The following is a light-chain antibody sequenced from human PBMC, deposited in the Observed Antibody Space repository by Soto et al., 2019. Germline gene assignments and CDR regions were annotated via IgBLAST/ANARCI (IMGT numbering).Light chain of an antibody. CDR1: SGSVSTNNY. Sequence: QAVVTQEPSFSVSPGGTVTLTCALSSGSVSTNNYPSWCQQTPGQPPRTLIFRTNTRSSGVPDRFSGSILGSKAALTITGAQADDESDYYCVLYMGHGIWVFGGGTKLTVL. CDR2: RTN. CDR3: VLYMGHGIWV. J-gene: IGLJ3*02. V-gene: IGLV8-61*01.